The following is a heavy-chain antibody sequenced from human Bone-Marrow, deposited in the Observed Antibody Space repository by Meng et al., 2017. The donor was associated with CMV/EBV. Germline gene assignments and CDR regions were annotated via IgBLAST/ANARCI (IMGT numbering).Heavy chain of an antibody. D-gene: IGHD2-2*01. J-gene: IGHJ6*02. Sequence: GGSLRLSCAASGFTFSSYAMHWVRQAPGKGLEWVAVISYDGSNKYYADSVKGRFTISRDNSKNTLYLQMNSLRAEDTAVYYCARVGDLYQPRDYYYDMDVWSQGTTVTVSS. CDR1: GFTFSSYA. V-gene: IGHV3-30-3*01. CDR2: ISYDGSNK. CDR3: ARVGDLYQPRDYYYDMDV.